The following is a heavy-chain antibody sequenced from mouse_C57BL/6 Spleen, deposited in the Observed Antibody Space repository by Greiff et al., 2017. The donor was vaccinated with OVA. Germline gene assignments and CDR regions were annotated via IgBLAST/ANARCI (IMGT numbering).Heavy chain of an antibody. Sequence: VQLQQSGAELVRPGASVTLSCKASGYTFTDYEMHWVKQTPVHGLEWIGAIDPETGGTAYNQKFKGKAILTADKSSSTAYMELRSLTSEDSAVYYCTRFITTVFDYWGQGTTLTVAS. CDR1: GYTFTDYE. CDR2: IDPETGGT. V-gene: IGHV1-15*01. J-gene: IGHJ2*01. CDR3: TRFITTVFDY. D-gene: IGHD1-1*01.